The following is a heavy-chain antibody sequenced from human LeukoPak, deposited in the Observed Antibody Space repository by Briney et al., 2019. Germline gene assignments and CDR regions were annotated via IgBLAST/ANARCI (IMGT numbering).Heavy chain of an antibody. J-gene: IGHJ4*02. D-gene: IGHD1-7*01. CDR2: IHHTGKN. CDR1: GGSITSYY. CDR3: AKWHEKLLAFDS. Sequence: SETLSLTCAVSGGSITSYYWNWLRQPPGTGLEWIGYIHHTGKNWYNPPLQSRVTLSVDTSKSEFSLRLNSVTAADTAVYYCAKWHEKLLAFDSWGQGTLVTVSS. V-gene: IGHV4-59*01.